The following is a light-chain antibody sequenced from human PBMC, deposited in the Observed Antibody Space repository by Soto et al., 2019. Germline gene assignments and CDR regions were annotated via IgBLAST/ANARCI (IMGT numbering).Light chain of an antibody. V-gene: IGKV3-20*01. CDR2: GAS. J-gene: IGKJ1*01. CDR1: QSVSSSY. Sequence: EIVLTQFPGTLSLSPWERATLSCRASQSVSSSYLAWYQQKPGQAPRLLIYGASSRATGIPDRFSGSGSGTDFTLTISRLEPEDFAVYYCQQYGSSPTFGQGTKVDI. CDR3: QQYGSSPT.